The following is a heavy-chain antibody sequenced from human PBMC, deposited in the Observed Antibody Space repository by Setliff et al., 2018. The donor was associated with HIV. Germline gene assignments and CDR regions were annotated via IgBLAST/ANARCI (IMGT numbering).Heavy chain of an antibody. V-gene: IGHV1-46*01. J-gene: IGHJ4*01. CDR3: ARNQGDSSGLYAGDY. D-gene: IGHD6-19*01. CDR2: INTSGGSA. Sequence: GASVKVSCKASGYTFTSYPMHWVRQAPGQGLEWMGVINTSGGSAGYAEKFRGRVTMTRDTSTSTVYMDLRNLRSEDTAVYYCARNQGDSSGLYAGDYWGHGTLVTVSS. CDR1: GYTFTSYP.